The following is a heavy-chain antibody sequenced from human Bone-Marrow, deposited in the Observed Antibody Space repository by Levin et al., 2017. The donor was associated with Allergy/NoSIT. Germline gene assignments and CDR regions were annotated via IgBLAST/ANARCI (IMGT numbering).Heavy chain of an antibody. J-gene: IGHJ6*02. CDR2: ISWESTII. D-gene: IGHD2-2*01. Sequence: HAGGSLRLSCAASGFTFNDYAMHWVRQAPGKGLEWVSGISWESTIIGYADSVKGRFTISRDNAQNSLYLQMNSLRDEDTALYYCAKDIRLGYCRSTPCPGYYGMDVWGQGTTVTVSS. CDR1: GFTFNDYA. V-gene: IGHV3-9*01. CDR3: AKDIRLGYCRSTPCPGYYGMDV.